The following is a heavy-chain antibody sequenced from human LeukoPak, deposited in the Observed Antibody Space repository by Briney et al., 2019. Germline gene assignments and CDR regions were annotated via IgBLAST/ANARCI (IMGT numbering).Heavy chain of an antibody. V-gene: IGHV3-48*03. CDR3: ARLRGYSYARYYFDY. J-gene: IGHJ4*02. D-gene: IGHD5-18*01. CDR2: ISSSGSTI. Sequence: GGSLRLSCAASGFTFSSYEMNWVRQAPGRGLEWVSYISSSGSTIYYADPVKGRFTISRDNAKNSLYLQMNRLRAEDTAVYYCARLRGYSYARYYFDYWGQGTLVTVSS. CDR1: GFTFSSYE.